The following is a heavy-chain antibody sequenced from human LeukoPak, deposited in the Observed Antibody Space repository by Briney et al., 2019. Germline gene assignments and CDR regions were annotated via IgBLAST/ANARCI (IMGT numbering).Heavy chain of an antibody. J-gene: IGHJ4*02. CDR3: ARGRRFDGSGSYYRY. D-gene: IGHD3-10*01. V-gene: IGHV4-39*01. CDR1: GGFISSSSYY. Sequence: SETLSLTCTVSGGFISSSSYYWGWIRQPPGKGLEWIGSIFYSGTTYYNPSLKSRFTISVDTSKHQFSLKLSSVTAADTAVYHCARGRRFDGSGSYYRYWGQGTLVTVSS. CDR2: IFYSGTT.